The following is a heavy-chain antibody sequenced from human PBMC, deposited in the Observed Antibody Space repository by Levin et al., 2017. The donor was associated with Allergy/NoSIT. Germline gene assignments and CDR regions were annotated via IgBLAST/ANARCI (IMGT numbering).Heavy chain of an antibody. CDR2: IYPGDSDT. D-gene: IGHD1-1*01. Sequence: ASVKVSCQGSGYSFTSYWIGWVRQLPGKGLEWMGIIYPGDSDTRYSPSFQGQVTIPADKSISTAYLQWSSLKASDTAIYYCARRGTRDYYYYMDVWGKGTTVTVSS. V-gene: IGHV5-51*01. CDR3: ARRGTRDYYYYMDV. J-gene: IGHJ6*03. CDR1: GYSFTSYW.